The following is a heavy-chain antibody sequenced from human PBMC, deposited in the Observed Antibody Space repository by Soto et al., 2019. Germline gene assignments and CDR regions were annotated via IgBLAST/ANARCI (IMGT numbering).Heavy chain of an antibody. D-gene: IGHD3-3*01. V-gene: IGHV4-61*01. J-gene: IGHJ5*02. Sequence: PPETLSLTCTVSGGSVSSGSYYWSWIRQPPGKGLEWIGYIYYSGSTNYNPSLKSRVTISVDTSKNQFSLKLSSVTAADTAVYYCARDLIHYDFWSGYHNWFDPWGQGTLVTVSS. CDR2: IYYSGST. CDR1: GGSVSSGSYY. CDR3: ARDLIHYDFWSGYHNWFDP.